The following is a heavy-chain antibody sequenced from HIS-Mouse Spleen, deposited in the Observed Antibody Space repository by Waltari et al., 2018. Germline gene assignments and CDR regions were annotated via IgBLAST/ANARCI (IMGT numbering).Heavy chain of an antibody. J-gene: IGHJ4*02. Sequence: VQLVESGGGVVQPGRSLRPSCTVSGFTSVSYASQWVRQAPGKGLEWVAVISYDGSNKYYADSVKGRFTISRDNSKNTLYLQMNSLRAEDTAVYYCASLRFQAAYFDYWGQGTLVTVSS. V-gene: IGHV3-30*04. D-gene: IGHD6-13*01. CDR1: GFTSVSYA. CDR3: ASLRFQAAYFDY. CDR2: ISYDGSNK.